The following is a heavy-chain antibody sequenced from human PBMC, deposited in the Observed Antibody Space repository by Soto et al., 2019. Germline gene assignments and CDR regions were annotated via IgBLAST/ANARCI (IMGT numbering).Heavy chain of an antibody. J-gene: IGHJ4*02. CDR3: ARDSAYCSSTSCYAYYFDY. CDR2: ISYDGSNK. V-gene: IGHV3-30-3*01. CDR1: GFTFSSYA. Sequence: GGSLRLSCAASGFTFSSYAMHWVRQAPGKGLEWVAVISYDGSNKYYADSVKGRFTISRDNSKNTLYLQMNSLRAEDTAVYYCARDSAYCSSTSCYAYYFDYWGQGTLVTV. D-gene: IGHD2-2*01.